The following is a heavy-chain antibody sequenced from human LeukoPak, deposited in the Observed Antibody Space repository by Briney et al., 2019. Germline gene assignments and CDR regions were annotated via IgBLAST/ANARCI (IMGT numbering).Heavy chain of an antibody. D-gene: IGHD3-10*01. J-gene: IGHJ4*02. V-gene: IGHV3-15*01. Sequence: PGGSLRLSCAASGFTFNNAWMSWVRQAPGKGLEWVGRIKSKTDGGTTDHAAPVKGRFTISRDDSKNTLYLQMNSLKTEDTAVYYCTTDNSGAYYYGSGSYLSEDYWGQGTLVTVSS. CDR3: TTDNSGAYYYGSGSYLSEDY. CDR2: IKSKTDGGTT. CDR1: GFTFNNAW.